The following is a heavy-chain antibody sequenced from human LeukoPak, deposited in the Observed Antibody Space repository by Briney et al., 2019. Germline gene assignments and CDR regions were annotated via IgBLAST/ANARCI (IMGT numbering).Heavy chain of an antibody. CDR2: IYYSGST. V-gene: IGHV4-59*01. CDR3: ARAIAAAATDFDL. CDR1: GGSISSYY. J-gene: IGHJ2*01. D-gene: IGHD6-13*01. Sequence: SETLSLTCTVSGGSISSYYWSWIRQPPGKGLEWIGYIYYSGSTNYNPSLKSRVTISVDTSKNQFSLKLSSVTAADTAVYYCARAIAAAATDFDLWGRGTLVTVSS.